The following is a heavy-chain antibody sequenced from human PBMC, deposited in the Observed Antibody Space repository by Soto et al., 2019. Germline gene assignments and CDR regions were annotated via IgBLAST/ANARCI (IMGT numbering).Heavy chain of an antibody. J-gene: IGHJ3*02. CDR2: IYHSGST. Sequence: QVQLQESGPGLVKPSGTLSLTCAVSSGSISSSNWWSWVRQPPGKGLEWIGEIYHSGSTNYNPSLKSRVTISVDKSKNQFSLKLSSVTAADTAVYYCARSVEVRGVIIPPSDAFDIWGQGTMVTVSS. CDR3: ARSVEVRGVIIPPSDAFDI. CDR1: SGSISSSNW. D-gene: IGHD3-10*01. V-gene: IGHV4-4*02.